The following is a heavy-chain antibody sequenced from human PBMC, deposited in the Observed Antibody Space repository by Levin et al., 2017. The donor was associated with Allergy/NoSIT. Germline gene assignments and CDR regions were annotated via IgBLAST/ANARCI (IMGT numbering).Heavy chain of an antibody. J-gene: IGHJ4*02. CDR2: IYYSGTT. CDR3: ARHTALLWFEEFFFDS. D-gene: IGHD3-10*01. CDR1: GGSFITSSYF. V-gene: IGHV4-39*01. Sequence: PSETLSLTCTVSGGSFITSSYFWAWIRQPPGTGLEWLGSIYYSGTTYYNPSLKSRLTISIDTSTNQFSLKLRSVTAADTAVSSCARHTALLWFEEFFFDSWGQGNLVAVSS.